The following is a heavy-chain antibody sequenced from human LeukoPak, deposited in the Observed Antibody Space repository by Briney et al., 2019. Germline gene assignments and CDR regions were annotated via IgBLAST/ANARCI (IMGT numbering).Heavy chain of an antibody. J-gene: IGHJ6*02. CDR2: ISGSGGST. D-gene: IGHD6-19*01. CDR1: GFTFSSYA. Sequence: GGSLRLSCAASGFTFSSYAMSWVRQAPGKGLEWVSAISGSGGSTYYADSVKGRFTISRDNSKNTLYLQMNSLRAEDTAVYYCATEAVAGTWYYYYGMDVWGQGTTVTVSS. CDR3: ATEAVAGTWYYYYGMDV. V-gene: IGHV3-23*01.